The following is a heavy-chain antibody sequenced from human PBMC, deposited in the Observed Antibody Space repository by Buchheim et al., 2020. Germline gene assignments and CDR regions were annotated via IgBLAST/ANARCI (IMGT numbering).Heavy chain of an antibody. V-gene: IGHV3-30*04. J-gene: IGHJ6*03. CDR2: ISYDGSNK. Sequence: QVQLVESGGGVVQPGRSLRLSCAASGFTFSSHAMHWVRQAPGKGLEWVAVISYDGSNKYYADSVKGRFTISRDNSKNTLYLQMNSLRAEDTAVYYCAKDVCVARLCYYMDVWGKGTT. D-gene: IGHD5/OR15-5a*01. CDR1: GFTFSSHA. CDR3: AKDVCVARLCYYMDV.